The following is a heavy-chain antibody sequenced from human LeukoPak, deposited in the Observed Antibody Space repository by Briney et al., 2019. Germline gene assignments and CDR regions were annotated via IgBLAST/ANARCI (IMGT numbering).Heavy chain of an antibody. CDR1: GFTFSNNA. J-gene: IGHJ4*02. V-gene: IGHV3-48*04. CDR3: ARALPSSWYFFDY. Sequence: PGGSLRLSCAASGFTFSNNALSWVRQAPGKGLEWVSYISSSTGTKYYADSVKGRFTISRDNAKSSLYLQMNSLRVDDTAVYYCARALPSSWYFFDYWGQGALVTVSS. CDR2: ISSSTGTK. D-gene: IGHD6-13*01.